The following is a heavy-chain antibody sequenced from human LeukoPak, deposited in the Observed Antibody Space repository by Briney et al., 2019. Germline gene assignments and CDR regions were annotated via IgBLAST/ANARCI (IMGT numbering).Heavy chain of an antibody. CDR2: INHTGST. CDR1: GGSFSNYY. D-gene: IGHD3-16*02. V-gene: IGHV4-34*01. J-gene: IGHJ6*03. CDR3: ARGRDYVWGSYRSHYYMDV. Sequence: SETLSLTCAVYGGSFSNYYWNWIRQPPGKGLEWIGEINHTGSTNYNPSLKSRVTISVDTSKNQFSLKLSSVTAADTAVYYCARGRDYVWGSYRSHYYMDVWGKGTTVTISS.